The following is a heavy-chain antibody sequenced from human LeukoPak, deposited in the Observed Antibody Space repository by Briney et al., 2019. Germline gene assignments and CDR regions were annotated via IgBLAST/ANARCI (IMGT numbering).Heavy chain of an antibody. CDR2: VSNIETT. CDR1: GDSISSYY. J-gene: IGHJ4*02. CDR3: ARPPHYYDTSGYSV. D-gene: IGHD3-22*01. V-gene: IGHV4-59*01. Sequence: LETLSLTCTVSGDSISSYYWSWLRQPPGKRLEWIGYVSNIETTNYNPSLKSRVTISVDTSKNQFSLRLNSVTAADTAVYYCARPPHYYDTSGYSVWGQGTLVTVSS.